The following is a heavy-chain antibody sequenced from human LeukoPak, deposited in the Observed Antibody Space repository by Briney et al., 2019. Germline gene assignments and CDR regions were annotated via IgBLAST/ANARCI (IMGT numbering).Heavy chain of an antibody. V-gene: IGHV4-34*01. CDR2: INHSGST. J-gene: IGHJ5*02. D-gene: IGHD3/OR15-3a*01. CDR1: GGSFSGYY. Sequence: SETLSLTCAVYGGSFSGYYWSWIRKPPGKGLEWIGEINHSGSTNYNPSLKSRVTISVDTSKNQFSLKLSSVTAADTAVYYCARGMIFGPGSWWFDPWGQGTLVTVSS. CDR3: ARGMIFGPGSWWFDP.